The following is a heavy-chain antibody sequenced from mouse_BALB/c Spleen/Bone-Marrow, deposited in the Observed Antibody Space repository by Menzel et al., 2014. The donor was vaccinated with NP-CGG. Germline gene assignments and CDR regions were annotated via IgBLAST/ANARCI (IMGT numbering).Heavy chain of an antibody. CDR3: ARELYYIDY. CDR2: IYYSGTI. CDR1: GISITTGNYR. V-gene: IGHV3-5*02. Sequence: EVKLQESGPGLVKPSQTVSLTCTVTGISITTGNYRWSWIRQFPGNKLEWIGYIYYSGTITYNPSPTSRTTITRDTSKNQFFLKMNPLTAKDTATYYCARELYYIDYWGQGTTLTVSS. J-gene: IGHJ2*01.